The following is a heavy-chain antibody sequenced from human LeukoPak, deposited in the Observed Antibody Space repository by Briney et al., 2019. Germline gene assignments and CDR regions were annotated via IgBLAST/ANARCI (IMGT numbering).Heavy chain of an antibody. Sequence: GGSLRLSCAASGFTFSSYAMSWVRQAPGTGLEWVSAISGSGGSTYYADSVKGRFTISRDNSKNTLYLQMNSLRAEDTAVYYRARDYYDSSGYYYVGYFQHWGQGTLVTVSS. CDR1: GFTFSSYA. D-gene: IGHD3-22*01. CDR2: ISGSGGST. CDR3: ARDYYDSSGYYYVGYFQH. J-gene: IGHJ1*01. V-gene: IGHV3-23*01.